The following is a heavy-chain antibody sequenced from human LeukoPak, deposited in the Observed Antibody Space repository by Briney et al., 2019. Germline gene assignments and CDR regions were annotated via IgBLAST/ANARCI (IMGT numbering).Heavy chain of an antibody. CDR2: INPNSGGT. J-gene: IGHJ4*02. D-gene: IGHD1-26*01. CDR3: ARGMVGAPSSDY. CDR1: GYTFTSYA. Sequence: ASVKVSCKASGYTFTSYAMNWVRQAPGQGLEWMGWINPNSGGTNYAQKFQGRVTMTRDTSISTAYMELSRLRSDDTAVYYCARGMVGAPSSDYWGQGTLVTVSS. V-gene: IGHV1-2*02.